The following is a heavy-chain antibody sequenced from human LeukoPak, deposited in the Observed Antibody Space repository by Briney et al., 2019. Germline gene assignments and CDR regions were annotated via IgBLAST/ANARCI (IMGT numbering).Heavy chain of an antibody. Sequence: SETLSLTCAVSGYSISSGYYWGWIRQPPGKGLEWLGSIHHSGTTYYNPSLKSRVSISVDTSKNQFSLKLISVTAADTAVYYCARSVLYWGQGTLVTVSS. J-gene: IGHJ4*02. CDR3: ARSVLY. CDR1: GYSISSGYY. CDR2: IHHSGTT. V-gene: IGHV4-38-2*01.